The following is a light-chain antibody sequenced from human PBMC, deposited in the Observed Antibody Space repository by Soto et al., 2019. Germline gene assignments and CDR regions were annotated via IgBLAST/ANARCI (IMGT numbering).Light chain of an antibody. CDR2: DVS. Sequence: QSALTQPRSVSGSPGQSVTISCTGTSSDIGGYIYVSWYQQHPGKAPIVMIYDVSKRPSGVPDRFSGSKSGNPASLTISGLQADDEADYYCCSYAGSYTLVFGGGTKLTVL. CDR1: SSDIGGYIY. J-gene: IGLJ2*01. CDR3: CSYAGSYTLV. V-gene: IGLV2-11*01.